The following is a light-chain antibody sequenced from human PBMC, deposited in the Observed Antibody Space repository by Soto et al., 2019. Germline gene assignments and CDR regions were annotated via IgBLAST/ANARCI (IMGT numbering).Light chain of an antibody. CDR3: QQYGSSPRT. Sequence: IVLTQSPATLSLSPGKRATLSCRASQNISNYLIWYQQKPGQAPRLLIYDVSNRATGIPARFSGSGSGTDFTLTIRRLEPDDFAVYYCQQYGSSPRTFGQGTKVDIK. V-gene: IGKV3-11*01. J-gene: IGKJ1*01. CDR1: QNISNY. CDR2: DVS.